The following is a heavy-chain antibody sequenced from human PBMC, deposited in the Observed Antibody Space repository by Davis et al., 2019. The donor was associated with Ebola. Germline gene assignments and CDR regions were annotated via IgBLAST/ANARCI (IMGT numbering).Heavy chain of an antibody. CDR2: IKQDGSEK. D-gene: IGHD5-24*01. J-gene: IGHJ4*02. V-gene: IGHV3-7*03. Sequence: GGSLRLSCAASGFTFSSYWMSWVRQAPGKGLEWVANIKQDGSEKYYVDSVKGRFIISRDNAKNSLYLQMNSLRAEDTAVYYCARERWLQAEYIDYWGQGTLVTVSS. CDR3: ARERWLQAEYIDY. CDR1: GFTFSSYW.